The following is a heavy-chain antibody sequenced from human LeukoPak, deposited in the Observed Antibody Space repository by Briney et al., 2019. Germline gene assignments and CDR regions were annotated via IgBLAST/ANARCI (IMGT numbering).Heavy chain of an antibody. Sequence: GGSLRLSCAASGFSFSDAWMSWVRQPPGKGLEWVGRIADKSNGYTTEYAAPVKGRFTISRDDSENMLYLQMNSLKSEDTGVYYCATSPRIVVRGWGQGTLVTVSS. CDR3: ATSPRIVVRG. CDR2: IADKSNGYTT. D-gene: IGHD3-22*01. V-gene: IGHV3-15*04. CDR1: GFSFSDAW. J-gene: IGHJ4*02.